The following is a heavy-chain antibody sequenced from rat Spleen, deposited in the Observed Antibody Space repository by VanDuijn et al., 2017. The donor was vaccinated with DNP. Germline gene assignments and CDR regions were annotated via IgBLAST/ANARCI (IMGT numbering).Heavy chain of an antibody. CDR2: INKDSSTI. V-gene: IGHV4-2*01. J-gene: IGHJ2*01. D-gene: IGHD2-1*01. CDR1: GFNFNDHW. CDR3: ASVPNIGAYPDCFDY. Sequence: EVKLVESGGGLVQPGRSLKVSCAASGFNFNDHWMGWVRQAPGKGLGWIGQINKDSSTINYNPSLEDKFTISRDNAQNTLYLQMSRLGSEDTAIDYCASVPNIGAYPDCFDYWGQGGMVTVSS.